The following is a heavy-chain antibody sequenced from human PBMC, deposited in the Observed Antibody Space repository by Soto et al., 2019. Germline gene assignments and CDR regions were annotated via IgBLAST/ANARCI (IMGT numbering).Heavy chain of an antibody. CDR1: GYTFTTYA. D-gene: IGHD2-21*02. V-gene: IGHV1-3*05. CDR2: INAGNGNT. Sequence: QVQLVQSGAEEKKPGASVRVSCKASGYTFTTYAMHWVRQAPGQRLEWMGWINAGNGNTKYSQKFQGRVTITRDTSATTAYMELSSLRSADTAVYYCARAVAVTADFDYWGQGTLVTVSS. J-gene: IGHJ4*02. CDR3: ARAVAVTADFDY.